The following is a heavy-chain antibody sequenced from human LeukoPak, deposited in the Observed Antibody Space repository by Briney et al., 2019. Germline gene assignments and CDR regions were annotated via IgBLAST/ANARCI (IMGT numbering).Heavy chain of an antibody. D-gene: IGHD6-6*01. V-gene: IGHV3-23*01. J-gene: IGHJ3*02. CDR1: GFTFSSYA. Sequence: GGSLRLSCADSGFTFSSYAMSWVRQAPGKGLEWVSAISGSGDSTYYADSVKGRFAISRDNSKSTLYLQMNSLRAEDTAVYYCAKEGSSSPDIWGQGTMVTVSS. CDR2: ISGSGDST. CDR3: AKEGSSSPDI.